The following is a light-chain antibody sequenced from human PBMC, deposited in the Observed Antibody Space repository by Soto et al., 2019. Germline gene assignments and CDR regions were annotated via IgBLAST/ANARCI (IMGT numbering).Light chain of an antibody. CDR3: QAYDSSSIT. CDR2: GAS. V-gene: IGKV3-20*01. J-gene: IGKJ5*01. Sequence: EIVLTQSPGILSLSPGERASLSCRASQKISSTVLAWYQQKPGQAPRLLIYGASTRATGIPDRVSGSGSGTDFTLTISRLEPEDFALYYCQAYDSSSITFGQGTRLEIK. CDR1: QKISSTV.